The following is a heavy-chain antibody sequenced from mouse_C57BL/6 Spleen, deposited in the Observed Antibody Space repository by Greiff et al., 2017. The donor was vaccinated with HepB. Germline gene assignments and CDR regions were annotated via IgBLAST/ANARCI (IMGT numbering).Heavy chain of an antibody. J-gene: IGHJ4*01. CDR2: INPDSSTI. D-gene: IGHD1-1*01. Sequence: EVKLMESGGGLVQPGGSLKLSCAASGIDFSRYWMSWVRRAPGKGLEWIGEINPDSSTINYAPSLKDKFIISRDNAKNTLYLQMSKVRSEDTALYYCARLLLLREGAMDYWGQGTSVTVSS. V-gene: IGHV4-1*01. CDR3: ARLLLLREGAMDY. CDR1: GIDFSRYW.